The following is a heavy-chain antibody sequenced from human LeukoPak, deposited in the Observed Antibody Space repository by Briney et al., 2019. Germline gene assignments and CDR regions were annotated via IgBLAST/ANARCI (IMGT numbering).Heavy chain of an antibody. J-gene: IGHJ4*02. D-gene: IGHD6-25*01. CDR1: GFIVSSNY. Sequence: GGSLRLSCAASGFIVSSNYMSWVRQATGKGLEWVSVIYTGGSTYYADSVKGRFTISRDNSKNTLYLQMNSLRAEDTAAYYCARVRSGEYFDYWGQGTLVTVSS. V-gene: IGHV3-66*01. CDR2: IYTGGST. CDR3: ARVRSGEYFDY.